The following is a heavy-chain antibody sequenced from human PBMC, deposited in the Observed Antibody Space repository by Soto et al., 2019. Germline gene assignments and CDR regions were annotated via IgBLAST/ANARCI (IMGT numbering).Heavy chain of an antibody. CDR2: ISGSGGST. V-gene: IGHV3-23*01. D-gene: IGHD6-19*01. J-gene: IGHJ3*02. Sequence: GGSLSLSCAASGFTFSSYAMSWVRQAPGKGLEWVSAISGSGGSTYYADSVKGRFTISRDNSKNTLYLQMNSLRAEDTAVYYCAKEGTGIAVAGPPYAFDIWGQGTMVTVSS. CDR1: GFTFSSYA. CDR3: AKEGTGIAVAGPPYAFDI.